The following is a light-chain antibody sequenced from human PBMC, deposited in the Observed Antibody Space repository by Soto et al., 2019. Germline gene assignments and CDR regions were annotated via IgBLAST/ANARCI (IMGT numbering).Light chain of an antibody. CDR2: GAS. CDR1: QSVSSSF. Sequence: EIVLTQSPGSLSLSPGEGATLSCRASQSVSSSFFAWYQQKPGQAPSLLIYGASRRATGVPDRFSGSGSGTDFTLSISRLEPEDFVVYYCQQYESSVTFGQGTKVEIK. V-gene: IGKV3-20*01. J-gene: IGKJ1*01. CDR3: QQYESSVT.